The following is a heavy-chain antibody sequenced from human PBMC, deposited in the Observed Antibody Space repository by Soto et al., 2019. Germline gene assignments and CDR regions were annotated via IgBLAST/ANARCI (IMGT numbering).Heavy chain of an antibody. CDR1: GDSMTYSY. Sequence: SETLSLTCTVSGDSMTYSYWSWIRLLPGKGLEWIGSVPYAGSTYYNPSLRSRVTLSVDTSKNHFSLSLRSVTAADTAVYYCARPFAAQTVVGFDFWGQGLLVTVSS. J-gene: IGHJ4*02. D-gene: IGHD6-19*01. V-gene: IGHV4-59*04. CDR2: VPYAGST. CDR3: ARPFAAQTVVGFDF.